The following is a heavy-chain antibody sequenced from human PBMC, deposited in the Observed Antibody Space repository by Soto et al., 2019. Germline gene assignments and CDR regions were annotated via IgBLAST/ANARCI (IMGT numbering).Heavy chain of an antibody. Sequence: AGGSLRLSCAASGFTFSGYAMDWVRQAPGKGLDWVAVVSYDGSNKYYAGSVKGRFTISRDNSKNTLYLEMNSLRVEDTAVYYCARARNWNDVWSAFEIRGLGTMVTVS. V-gene: IGHV3-30-3*01. D-gene: IGHD1-1*01. CDR3: ARARNWNDVWSAFEI. CDR2: VSYDGSNK. CDR1: GFTFSGYA. J-gene: IGHJ3*02.